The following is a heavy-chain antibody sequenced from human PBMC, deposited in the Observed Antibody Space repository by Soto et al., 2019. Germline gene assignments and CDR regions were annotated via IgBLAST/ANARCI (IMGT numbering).Heavy chain of an antibody. CDR2: IYHSGST. D-gene: IGHD5-12*01. CDR3: ARLYSGYVFDD. Sequence: SETLSLTCAVSGGSISSSNWWSWVRQPPGKGLEWIGEIYHSGSTNYNPSLKSRVTISVDTSKNQFSLKLSSVTAADTAVYYCARLYSGYVFDDWGQGTLVTVSS. CDR1: GGSISSSNW. V-gene: IGHV4-4*02. J-gene: IGHJ4*02.